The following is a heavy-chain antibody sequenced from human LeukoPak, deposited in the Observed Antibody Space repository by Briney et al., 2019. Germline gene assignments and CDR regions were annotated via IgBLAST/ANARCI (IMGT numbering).Heavy chain of an antibody. D-gene: IGHD6-19*01. CDR2: ISWNSGSI. V-gene: IGHV3-9*01. CDR1: GFTFDDYA. J-gene: IGHJ6*02. CDR3: AKDRGSGWSPYYYYGMDV. Sequence: PGGSLRLSCAASGFTFDDYAMHWVRQAPGKGLEWVSGISWNSGSIGYADSVKGRFTISRDSAKNSLYLQMNSLRPEDTALYYCAKDRGSGWSPYYYYGMDVWGQGTTVIVSS.